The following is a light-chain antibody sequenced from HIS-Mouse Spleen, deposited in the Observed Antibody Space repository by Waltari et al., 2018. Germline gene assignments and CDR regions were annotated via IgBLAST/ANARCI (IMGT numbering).Light chain of an antibody. V-gene: IGLV2-23*01. J-gene: IGLJ3*02. CDR2: EGS. Sequence: QSALTQPASVSGSPGQSIPIPCPGTSSSVGSYNLVSWYQQHPGKAPKLMIYEGSKRPSGVSNRFSGSKSGNTASLTISGLQAEDEADYYCCSYAGSSTWVFGGGTKLTVL. CDR1: SSSVGSYNL. CDR3: CSYAGSSTWV.